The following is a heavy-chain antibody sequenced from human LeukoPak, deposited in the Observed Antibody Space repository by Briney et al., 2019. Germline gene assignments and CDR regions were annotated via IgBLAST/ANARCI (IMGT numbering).Heavy chain of an antibody. CDR1: GYSISSSYY. V-gene: IGHV4-38-2*02. CDR3: ARQIQYFYDSSGYYCD. CDR2: IYYSGST. J-gene: IGHJ4*02. Sequence: SETLSLTCTVSGYSISSSYYWGWIRQPPGKGLEWIGSIYYSGSTYYNPSLKSRVTISVDTSKNQFSLKLTSVTAADTAVYYCARQIQYFYDSSGYYCDWGQGTLVTVSS. D-gene: IGHD3-22*01.